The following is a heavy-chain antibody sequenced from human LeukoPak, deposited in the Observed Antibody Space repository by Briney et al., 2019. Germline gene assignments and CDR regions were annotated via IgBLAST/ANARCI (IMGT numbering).Heavy chain of an antibody. J-gene: IGHJ4*02. V-gene: IGHV4-34*01. D-gene: IGHD6-13*01. CDR1: GGSFSGYY. CDR2: INHSGTT. CDR3: ARGVYIAAAQYAY. Sequence: ASETLSLTCAVYGGSFSGYYWSWIRQPPGKGLEWIGEINHSGTTNYNPSLKSRVTISVDTSKNQFSLKLSSVTAADTAVYYCARGVYIAAAQYAYWGQGTLVTVSS.